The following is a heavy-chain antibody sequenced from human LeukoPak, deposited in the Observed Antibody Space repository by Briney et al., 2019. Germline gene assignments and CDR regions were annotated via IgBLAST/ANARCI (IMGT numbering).Heavy chain of an antibody. J-gene: IGHJ4*02. CDR2: IHPGDSDT. CDR3: ARHAGYCTGGKCYSFYYFDY. V-gene: IGHV5-51*01. D-gene: IGHD2-15*01. CDR1: GYTFTNYW. Sequence: GESLKISCKASGYTFTNYWIGWVRHMPGKGLEWMGIIHPGDSDTRYRTSFQGQVTMSVDESTSTAYLHWTSLKASDTAIYYCARHAGYCTGGKCYSFYYFDYWGQGTLVTVSS.